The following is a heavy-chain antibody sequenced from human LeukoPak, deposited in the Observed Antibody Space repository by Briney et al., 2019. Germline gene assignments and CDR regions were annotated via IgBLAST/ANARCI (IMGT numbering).Heavy chain of an antibody. J-gene: IGHJ4*02. V-gene: IGHV3-33*01. D-gene: IGHD6-19*01. CDR3: ARDIAVAGNYDY. CDR2: IWYDGSNK. Sequence: GGSLRLSCAAPGFTFSSYGMHWVRQAPGKGLEWVAVIWYDGSNKYYADSVKGRFTISRDNSKNTLYLQMNSLRAEDTAVYYCARDIAVAGNYDYWGQGTLVTVSS. CDR1: GFTFSSYG.